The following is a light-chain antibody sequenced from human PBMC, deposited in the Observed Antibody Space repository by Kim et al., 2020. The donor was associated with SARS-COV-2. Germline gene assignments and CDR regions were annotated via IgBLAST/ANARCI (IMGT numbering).Light chain of an antibody. CDR3: QQYYSAPWT. J-gene: IGKJ1*01. V-gene: IGKV4-1*01. Sequence: ATINCKSSQSVSYSSNNKNDLAWYQQKPGQPPKLLIYWASTRESGVPDRFSGSESGTDFTLTISSLQAEDVAVYYCQQYYSAPWTFGQGTKVEIK. CDR1: QSVSYSSNNKND. CDR2: WAS.